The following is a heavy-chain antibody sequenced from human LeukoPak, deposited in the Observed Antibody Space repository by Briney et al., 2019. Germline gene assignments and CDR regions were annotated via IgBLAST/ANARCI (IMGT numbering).Heavy chain of an antibody. D-gene: IGHD6-13*01. CDR2: ISGSGGST. CDR1: GFTVSSYA. J-gene: IGHJ4*02. CDR3: AKAKQQLATLGHIDY. Sequence: GGSLRLSCAASGFTVSSYAMSWVRQAPGKGLEWVSAISGSGGSTYYADAVKGRFTIYRDNSKNTLYLQMNSLRADDTAVYYCAKAKQQLATLGHIDYWGQGTLVTVSS. V-gene: IGHV3-23*01.